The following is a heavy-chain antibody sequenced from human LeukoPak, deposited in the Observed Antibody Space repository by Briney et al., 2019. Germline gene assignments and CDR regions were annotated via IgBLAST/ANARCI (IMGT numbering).Heavy chain of an antibody. CDR1: GYTFTGYY. D-gene: IGHD3-10*01. CDR3: ARGGMVRGAIRPWFDP. J-gene: IGHJ5*02. Sequence: ASVKVSCKAPGYTFTGYYMHWVRQAPGQGLEWMGWINPNSGGTNYAQKFQGRVTMTRDTSISTAYMELSRLRSDDTAVYYCARGGMVRGAIRPWFDPWGQGTLVTVSS. CDR2: INPNSGGT. V-gene: IGHV1-2*02.